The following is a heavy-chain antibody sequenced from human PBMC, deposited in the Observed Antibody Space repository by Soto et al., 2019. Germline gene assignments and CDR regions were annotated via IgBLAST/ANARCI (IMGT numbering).Heavy chain of an antibody. CDR2: INPNSGGT. CDR1: GYTFTGYY. Sequence: ASVKVSCKASGYTFTGYYMHWVRQAPGQGLEWMGWINPNSGGTNYAQKFQGRVTMTRDTSISTAYMELSRPRSDDTAVYYCARVLWSSGFNWFDPWGQGTLVTVSS. J-gene: IGHJ5*02. V-gene: IGHV1-2*02. CDR3: ARVLWSSGFNWFDP. D-gene: IGHD6-19*01.